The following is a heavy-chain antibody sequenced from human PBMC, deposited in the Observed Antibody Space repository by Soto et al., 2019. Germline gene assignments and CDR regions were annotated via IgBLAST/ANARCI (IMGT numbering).Heavy chain of an antibody. CDR1: GCTFSSYA. D-gene: IGHD1-26*01. CDR3: ARASTSGSYYY. J-gene: IGHJ4*02. CDR2: INPNCGAT. Sequence: ASVKVSCKASGCTFSSYAISWVRQAPGQGLEWMGWINPNCGATNYAQKFQGWVTMTTDTSISTAYMELSRLRSDDTAVYYCARASTSGSYYYWGQGTLVTVS. V-gene: IGHV1-2*04.